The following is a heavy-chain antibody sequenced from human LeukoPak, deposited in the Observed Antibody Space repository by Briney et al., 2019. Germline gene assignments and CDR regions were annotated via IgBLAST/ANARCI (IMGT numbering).Heavy chain of an antibody. CDR1: GFTFNSYW. Sequence: PGGSLRLSCAASGFTFNSYWVSWVRQAPGKGLEWVANIKQDGSEKYYVDSVKGRFTISRDNAKNSLYLQMNSLRAEDTALYYCARVSRSFISYYYYYMDVWGKGTTVTVSS. J-gene: IGHJ6*03. V-gene: IGHV3-7*03. D-gene: IGHD3-10*01. CDR3: ARVSRSFISYYYYYMDV. CDR2: IKQDGSEK.